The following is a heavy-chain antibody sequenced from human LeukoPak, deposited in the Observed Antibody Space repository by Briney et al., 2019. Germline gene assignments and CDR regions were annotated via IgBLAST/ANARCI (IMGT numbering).Heavy chain of an antibody. J-gene: IGHJ6*03. CDR3: ARGSSGYYKRWGYYYYYYMDV. CDR1: GGSIRSERYY. V-gene: IGHV4-39*07. D-gene: IGHD3-22*01. CDR2: IFHTGTT. Sequence: SETLSLTCTATGGSIRSERYYWGWIRQPPGKDLEWIGSIFHTGTTSYNPSLKSRVTVSVDRSTNQFFLKVTSVTAADTAVYYCARGSSGYYKRWGYYYYYYMDVWGKGTTVTVSS.